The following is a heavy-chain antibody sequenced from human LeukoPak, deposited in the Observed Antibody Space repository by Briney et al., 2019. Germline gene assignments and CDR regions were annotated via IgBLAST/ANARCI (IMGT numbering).Heavy chain of an antibody. Sequence: SETLSLTCTVSGASISSGDYYWSWIRQPPGKGLEWIRYIYDGGSTYYNPSLKSRVTISVDTSKNQFSLKLSSVTAADTAVYYCARATAGTGYYFDFWGQGALVSVSS. V-gene: IGHV4-30-4*01. CDR1: GASISSGDYY. CDR2: IYDGGST. D-gene: IGHD6-13*01. CDR3: ARATAGTGYYFDF. J-gene: IGHJ4*02.